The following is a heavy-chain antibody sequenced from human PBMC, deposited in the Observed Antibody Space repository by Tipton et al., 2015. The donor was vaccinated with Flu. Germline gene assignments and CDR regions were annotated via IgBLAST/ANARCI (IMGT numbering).Heavy chain of an antibody. V-gene: IGHV1-69*06. CDR1: GGTFSSDG. J-gene: IGHJ6*03. Sequence: QSGPEVKQPGASVKLSCKASGGTFSSDGISWVRQAPGQGLEWMGGISPMFGTSNYSQKFQGRVTITADTFPSTAYMELSSLRSEDTAVYYCVSHSGYRWEGHYMDVWGKGTTVTVSS. D-gene: IGHD6-25*01. CDR3: VSHSGYRWEGHYMDV. CDR2: ISPMFGTS.